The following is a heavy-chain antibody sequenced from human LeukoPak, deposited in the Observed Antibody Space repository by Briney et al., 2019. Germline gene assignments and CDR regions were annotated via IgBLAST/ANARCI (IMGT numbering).Heavy chain of an antibody. CDR1: GASISGWY. Sequence: PSETLSLTCTVSGASISGWYWSWTRQPPGKGLEWIGYVYGSGYTNYNPSLKSRVTMSIDTSKNHFSLKLTSVTAADTATYYCARETSLAGFASGLGFNYWGQGILVTVSS. CDR2: VYGSGYT. D-gene: IGHD6-19*01. J-gene: IGHJ4*02. CDR3: ARETSLAGFASGLGFNY. V-gene: IGHV4-59*01.